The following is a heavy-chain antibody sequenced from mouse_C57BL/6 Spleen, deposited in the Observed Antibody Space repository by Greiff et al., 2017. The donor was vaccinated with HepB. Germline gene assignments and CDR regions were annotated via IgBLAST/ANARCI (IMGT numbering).Heavy chain of an antibody. CDR2: IYPGSGST. J-gene: IGHJ4*01. D-gene: IGHD2-1*01. CDR1: GYTFTSYW. V-gene: IGHV1-55*01. Sequence: VQLQQPGAELVKPGASVKMSCKASGYTFTSYWITWVKQRPGQGLEWIGDIYPGSGSTNYNEKFKSKATLTVDTSSSTAYMQLSSLTSEDSAVYYCARSIYYGYDAMDYWGQGTSVTVSS. CDR3: ARSIYYGYDAMDY.